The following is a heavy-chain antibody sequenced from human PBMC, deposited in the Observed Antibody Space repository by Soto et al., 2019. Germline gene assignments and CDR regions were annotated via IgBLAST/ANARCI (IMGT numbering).Heavy chain of an antibody. CDR3: ARGGGRYCTGGSCQVDY. D-gene: IGHD2-15*01. CDR2: IYYSGNT. J-gene: IGHJ4*02. V-gene: IGHV4-39*02. Sequence: QLQLQESGPGLVKPSETLSLTCTVSGGSISSSSYYWGWIRQPPGKGLEWIGSIYYSGNTYYTPSRKGRLPISVETSKNHFSLRLRSVTAADPAVYYCARGGGRYCTGGSCQVDYWGQGTLVTVSS. CDR1: GGSISSSSYY.